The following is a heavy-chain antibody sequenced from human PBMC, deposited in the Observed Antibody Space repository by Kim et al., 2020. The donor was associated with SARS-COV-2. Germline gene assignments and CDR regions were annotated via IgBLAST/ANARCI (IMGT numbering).Heavy chain of an antibody. J-gene: IGHJ4*01. CDR1: GFTFSSYG. V-gene: IGHV3-30*18. CDR3: AKASDIVVVPAASHFDY. CDR2: ISYDGSNK. Sequence: GGSLRLSCAASGFTFSSYGMHWVRQAPGKGLEWVAVISYDGSNKYYADSVKGRFTISRDNSKNTLYLQMNSLRAEDTAVYYCAKASDIVVVPAASHFDY. D-gene: IGHD2-2*01.